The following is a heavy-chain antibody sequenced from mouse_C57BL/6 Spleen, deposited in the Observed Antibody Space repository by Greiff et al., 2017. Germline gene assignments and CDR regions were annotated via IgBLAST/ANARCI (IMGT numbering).Heavy chain of an antibody. CDR1: GYTFTSYW. CDR3: ASGTGPYYFDY. D-gene: IGHD4-1*01. V-gene: IGHV1-52*01. Sequence: QVQLKQPGAELVRPGSSVKLSCKASGYTFTSYWMHWVKQRPIQGLEWIGNIDPSDSETHYNQKFKDKATLTVDKSSSTAYMQLSSLTSEDSAVYYCASGTGPYYFDYWGQGTTLTVSS. J-gene: IGHJ2*01. CDR2: IDPSDSET.